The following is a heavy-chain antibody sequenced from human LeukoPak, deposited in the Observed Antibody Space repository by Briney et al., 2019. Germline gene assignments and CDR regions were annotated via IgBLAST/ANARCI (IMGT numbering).Heavy chain of an antibody. Sequence: PGGSLRLSCAASGFTFSGSAMHWVRQASGKGLEWVGRIRSKANSYATAYAASVKGRFTISRDDSKNTAYLQMNSLKTEDTAVYYCTRQREPIVATTYYYYYMDVWGKGTTVTISS. V-gene: IGHV3-73*01. D-gene: IGHD5-12*01. J-gene: IGHJ6*03. CDR1: GFTFSGSA. CDR2: IRSKANSYAT. CDR3: TRQREPIVATTYYYYYMDV.